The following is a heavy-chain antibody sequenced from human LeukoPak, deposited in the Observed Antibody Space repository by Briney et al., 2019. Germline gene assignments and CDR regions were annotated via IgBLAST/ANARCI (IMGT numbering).Heavy chain of an antibody. CDR2: IRYDGKIK. J-gene: IGHJ5*02. CDR3: AQDRFGDVAYYRERS. CDR1: GFNFSYYG. V-gene: IGHV3-30*02. D-gene: IGHD1-26*01. Sequence: GGSLRLSCAASGFNFSYYGMHWVRQAPGKGPEWVAFIRYDGKIKFYADSVKDRFTISRDNSMATLYLQMNSLRGDDTAIYYCAQDRFGDVAYYRERSWGQGTLVTVSS.